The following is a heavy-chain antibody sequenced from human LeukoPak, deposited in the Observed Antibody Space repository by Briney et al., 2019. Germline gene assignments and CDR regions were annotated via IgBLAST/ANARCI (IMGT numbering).Heavy chain of an antibody. CDR1: GFSISSYY. CDR3: ARGGGYSYGYYYYYMDV. J-gene: IGHJ6*03. V-gene: IGHV4-59*01. D-gene: IGHD5-18*01. Sequence: SETLSLTCTVSGFSISSYYWSWIRQPPGKGLEWIGYIYYSGSTNYNPSLKSRVTISVDTSKNQFSLKLSSVTAADTAVYYCARGGGYSYGYYYYYMDVWGKGTTVTVSS. CDR2: IYYSGST.